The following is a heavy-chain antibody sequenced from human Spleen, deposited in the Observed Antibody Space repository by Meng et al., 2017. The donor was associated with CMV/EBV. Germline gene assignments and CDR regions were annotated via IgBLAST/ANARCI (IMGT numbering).Heavy chain of an antibody. CDR1: GFTFISYG. Sequence: GESLKISCAASGFTFISYGMSWVRQAPGKGLEWVSVIYSGGGSTYYADSVKGRFTISRDNSKKTLYLQMNSLRVEDTAVYYCAKGRIVSFGEFDYWGQGTLVTVSS. CDR2: IYSGGGST. V-gene: IGHV3-23*03. J-gene: IGHJ4*02. D-gene: IGHD3-10*01. CDR3: AKGRIVSFGEFDY.